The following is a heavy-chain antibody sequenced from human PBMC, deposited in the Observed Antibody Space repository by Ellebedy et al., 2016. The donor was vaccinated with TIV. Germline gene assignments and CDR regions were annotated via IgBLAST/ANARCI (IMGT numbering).Heavy chain of an antibody. CDR3: ARYSGYHFRGNYFDY. V-gene: IGHV1-69*13. J-gene: IGHJ4*02. CDR2: ITGMFRTV. CDR1: GGTFNSHA. Sequence: SVKVSCKASGGTFNSHAISWVRQAPGQGLEWMGGITGMFRTVNYAQKFQGRVTITADEFMTTAYMELSSLRSEDTAVYYCARYSGYHFRGNYFDYWGQGTLVTVSS. D-gene: IGHD5-12*01.